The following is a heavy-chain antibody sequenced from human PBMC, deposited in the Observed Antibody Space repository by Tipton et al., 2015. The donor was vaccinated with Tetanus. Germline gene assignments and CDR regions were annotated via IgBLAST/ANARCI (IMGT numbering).Heavy chain of an antibody. Sequence: GSLRLSCAASGFSFSVYSINWVRQAPGKGLEWVSSISGTGKYIYYADSVKGRFTISRDNAKNSLSLEMNSLRADDTAAYYCARDHRPTSRGSESYYYYGLDVWGQGTTVTVSS. V-gene: IGHV3-21*01. J-gene: IGHJ6*02. D-gene: IGHD3-10*01. CDR2: ISGTGKYI. CDR1: GFSFSVYS. CDR3: ARDHRPTSRGSESYYYYGLDV.